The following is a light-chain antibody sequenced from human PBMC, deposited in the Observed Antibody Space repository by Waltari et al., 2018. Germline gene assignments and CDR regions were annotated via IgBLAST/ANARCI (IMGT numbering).Light chain of an antibody. Sequence: QSALTQPASVSGSPGQSITISCTGTSSDFGHYNLVSWYQQHPGKAPKLMIYEVNKRSSRVSNRFSGFRSGNTASLTISGLQAEDEADYYCCSYAGSIPVVFGGGTKLTVL. CDR2: EVN. V-gene: IGLV2-23*02. CDR3: CSYAGSIPVV. J-gene: IGLJ3*02. CDR1: SSDFGHYNL.